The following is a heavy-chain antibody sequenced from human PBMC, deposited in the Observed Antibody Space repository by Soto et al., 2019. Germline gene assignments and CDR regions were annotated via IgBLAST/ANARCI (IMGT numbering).Heavy chain of an antibody. J-gene: IGHJ6*02. V-gene: IGHV1-69*13. CDR1: GGTFSSYA. D-gene: IGHD3-10*01. CDR3: ATVPGEGHPNYYYYNGMDV. Sequence: GASVKVSCKASGGTFSSYAISWVRQAPGQGLEWMGGIIPIFGTANYAQKFQGRVTITADESTSTAYMELSSLRSEDTAVYYCATVPGEGHPNYYYYNGMDVWGQGTTVTVSS. CDR2: IIPIFGTA.